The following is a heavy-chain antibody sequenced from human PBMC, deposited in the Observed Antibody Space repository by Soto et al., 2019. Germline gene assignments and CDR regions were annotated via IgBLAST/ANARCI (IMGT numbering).Heavy chain of an antibody. J-gene: IGHJ4*02. V-gene: IGHV1-18*01. CDR1: GYSFITYG. Sequence: QVQLVQSGAEVKKPGASVKVSCKASGYSFITYGITWVRQAPGQGLEWMGWISTYNGDTNYAQKLQDRVTMTTDTSTSTAYMELRSLRSDDTAIYYCARDQGRRIAVAGTLLDYWGQGTLVTVSS. CDR3: ARDQGRRIAVAGTLLDY. D-gene: IGHD6-19*01. CDR2: ISTYNGDT.